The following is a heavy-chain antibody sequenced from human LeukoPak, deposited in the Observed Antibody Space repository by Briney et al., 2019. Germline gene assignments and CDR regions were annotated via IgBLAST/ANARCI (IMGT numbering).Heavy chain of an antibody. J-gene: IGHJ4*02. CDR3: ARSKDGCIDY. V-gene: IGHV3-23*01. Sequence: GGSLRLSCAPSGFTFSSYAMSWVRQAPGRGLEWVSAISASGGTTYYADSVKGRFTISRDDSKSTLYLQMNSLRAEDTAVYYCARSKDGCIDYWGQGTLVTVSS. D-gene: IGHD5-24*01. CDR2: ISASGGTT. CDR1: GFTFSSYA.